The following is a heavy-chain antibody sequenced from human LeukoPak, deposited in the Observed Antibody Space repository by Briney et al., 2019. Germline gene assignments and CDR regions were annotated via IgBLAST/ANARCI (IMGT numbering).Heavy chain of an antibody. CDR2: INPNSGGT. CDR3: ARGPYSRGRPNWFDP. V-gene: IGHV1-2*02. CDR1: GYTFTGYY. J-gene: IGHJ5*02. Sequence: ASVKVSCMASGYTFTGYYMHWVRPAPGQGVEWMGWINPNSGGTNYAQKFQGRVTMTRDTSISTAYMELSRLRSDDTAVYYCARGPYSRGRPNWFDPWGQGTLVTVSS. D-gene: IGHD6-19*01.